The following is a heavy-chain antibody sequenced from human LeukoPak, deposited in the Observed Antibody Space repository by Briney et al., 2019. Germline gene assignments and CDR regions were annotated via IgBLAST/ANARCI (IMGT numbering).Heavy chain of an antibody. V-gene: IGHV3-48*03. CDR2: ISSSGTTI. CDR3: ARGERSSLYYFDY. D-gene: IGHD3-10*01. CDR1: GFTFSSYE. Sequence: RPGGSLRLSCAASGFTFSSYEMNWVRQAPGKGLEWVSYISSSGTTIYYADSVKGRFTISRDNAKNSLFLQINTLGAEDTAVYYCARGERSSLYYFDYWGQGTLLTVSS. J-gene: IGHJ4*02.